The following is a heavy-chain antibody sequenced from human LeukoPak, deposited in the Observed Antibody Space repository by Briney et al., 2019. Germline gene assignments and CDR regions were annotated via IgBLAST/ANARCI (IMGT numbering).Heavy chain of an antibody. D-gene: IGHD2-15*01. CDR2: INHSGST. J-gene: IGHJ4*02. CDR1: GGSFSGYY. V-gene: IGHV4-34*01. CDR3: ARDGPGLLNDY. Sequence: PSETLSLTCAVYGGSFSGYYWSWIRQPPGKGLEWIGEINHSGSTNYNPSLKSRVTISVDTSKNQFSLKLSSVTAADTAVYYCARDGPGLLNDYWGQGTLVTVSS.